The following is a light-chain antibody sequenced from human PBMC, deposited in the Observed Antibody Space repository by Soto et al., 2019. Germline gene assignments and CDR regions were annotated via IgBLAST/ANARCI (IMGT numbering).Light chain of an antibody. CDR2: DAS. V-gene: IGKV3-11*01. J-gene: IGKJ2*01. CDR1: QSVSSS. CDR3: QQRITWPST. Sequence: EIVLTQSPATLSLSPGESATLSCRASQSVSSSLAWYQQKAGQAPRLLIYDASNRATGIPARFSGSESGTDFTLTISSLEPEDFAIYYCQQRITWPSTFGQGTKLEIK.